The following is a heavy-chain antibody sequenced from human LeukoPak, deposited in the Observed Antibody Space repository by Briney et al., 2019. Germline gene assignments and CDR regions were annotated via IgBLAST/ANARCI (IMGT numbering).Heavy chain of an antibody. CDR3: ARDGKSRWELFTDSKPFDS. CDR2: IKQVGSEK. J-gene: IGHJ4*02. V-gene: IGHV3-7*01. Sequence: GGSLRLSCAASGFTFSSYWMSWVRQAPGQGLEWVASIKQVGSEKYYVDSVKGRFTISRDNAKNSLYLQMTSLRAEDTAVYYCARDGKSRWELFTDSKPFDSWGQGTLVTVSS. D-gene: IGHD1-26*01. CDR1: GFTFSSYW.